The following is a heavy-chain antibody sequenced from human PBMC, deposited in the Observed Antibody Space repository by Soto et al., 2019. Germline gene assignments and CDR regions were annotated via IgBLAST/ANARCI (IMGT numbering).Heavy chain of an antibody. V-gene: IGHV3-64D*06. CDR2: ISSNGGST. D-gene: IGHD3-22*01. CDR3: VTSGTPDHYDSSCYSPGYGMGG. CDR1: GFTFSSYA. J-gene: IGHJ6*01. Sequence: EGSLRLSCSASGFTFSSYAMHWVRQAPGKGLEYVSAISSNGGSTYYADSVKGRFTISRDNSKNTLYLQMSSLRAEDTAVYYCVTSGTPDHYDSSCYSPGYGMGGWGPRTTGTVAS.